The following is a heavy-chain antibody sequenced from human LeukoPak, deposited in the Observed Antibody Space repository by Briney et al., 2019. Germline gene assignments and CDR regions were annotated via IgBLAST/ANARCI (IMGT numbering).Heavy chain of an antibody. CDR2: IRSKAYGGTT. V-gene: IGHV3-49*04. CDR3: TRAYCGGDCYLYYYYYYYMAV. CDR1: RFTFGDYA. J-gene: IGHJ6*03. D-gene: IGHD2-21*01. Sequence: GGSLRLSCTASRFTFGDYAMSWVRQAPGEGLEWVGFIRSKAYGGTTEYAASVKGRFTISSDDSKSIAYLQMNSLKTEDTAVYYCTRAYCGGDCYLYYYYYYYMAVWGKGTTVTVSS.